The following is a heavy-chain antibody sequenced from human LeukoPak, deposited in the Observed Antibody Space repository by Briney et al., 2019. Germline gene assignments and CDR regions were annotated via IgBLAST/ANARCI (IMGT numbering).Heavy chain of an antibody. V-gene: IGHV5-51*01. CDR2: NYPDDSDT. J-gene: IGHJ4*02. Sequence: GESLKISCKGSGYSFTTYWIAWVRQMPGKGLEWMGINYPDDSDTRYSPSFEGQVTISADKSISTAYLQWSSLKASDTAMYYCARVFDILTGYYIRAFDYWGQGTLVTVSS. CDR1: GYSFTTYW. CDR3: ARVFDILTGYYIRAFDY. D-gene: IGHD3-9*01.